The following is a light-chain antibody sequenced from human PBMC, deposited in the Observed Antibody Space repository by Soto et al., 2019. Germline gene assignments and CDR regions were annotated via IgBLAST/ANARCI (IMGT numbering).Light chain of an antibody. Sequence: QSVLTQSASVSGSPGQSITISCTGTSSDVGGYNYVSWYQQHPGKAPKLIIYAVSNRPSGVSNRFSGSKSGNTASLTISGLQAEDEADYYCSSYTSSNTLVFGGGTQLTVL. CDR3: SSYTSSNTLV. CDR1: SSDVGGYNY. V-gene: IGLV2-14*01. J-gene: IGLJ2*01. CDR2: AVS.